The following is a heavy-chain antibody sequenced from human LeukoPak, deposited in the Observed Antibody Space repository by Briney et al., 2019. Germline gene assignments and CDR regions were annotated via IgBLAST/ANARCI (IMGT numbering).Heavy chain of an antibody. J-gene: IGHJ4*02. CDR2: IDPNGTT. V-gene: IGHV4-34*01. D-gene: IGHD3-16*01. CDR3: ARGRSYEYGDYDY. CDR1: GGAFSGYS. Sequence: PSETLSLTCAVYGGAFSGYSWSWIRQPPGKGLEWIGEIDPNGTTNYNPSLKSRVIVSVDTSKNQFSLNLNSVTAADTALYYCARGRSYEYGDYDYWGQGTLVTVSS.